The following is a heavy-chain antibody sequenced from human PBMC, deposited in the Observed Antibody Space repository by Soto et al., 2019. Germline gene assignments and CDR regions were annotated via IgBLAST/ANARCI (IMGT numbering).Heavy chain of an antibody. CDR2: VSGTGTNT. D-gene: IGHD4-17*01. Sequence: EVQLLESGGGLAQPGGSLRLSCAASGLGFSVYAMHWVRQAPGMGLEWVSTVSGTGTNTYYADSVKGRFTISRDNSKNTLYLQMNSLRACDTAVYSCAKARDRDYGGNCHPFDYWGQGTLVTVSS. J-gene: IGHJ4*02. V-gene: IGHV3-23*01. CDR3: AKARDRDYGGNCHPFDY. CDR1: GLGFSVYA.